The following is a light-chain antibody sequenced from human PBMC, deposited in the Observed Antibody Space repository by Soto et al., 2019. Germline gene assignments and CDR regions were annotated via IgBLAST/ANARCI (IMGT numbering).Light chain of an antibody. CDR1: QSVSSY. CDR3: QQRSNWPT. V-gene: IGKV3-11*01. J-gene: IGKJ1*01. CDR2: DAS. Sequence: EIVFTQSPATLSLSPGERATLSCRASQSVSSYLAWYQQKPGQAPRLPIYDASNRATGIPARFSGSGSGTDFTLTISSLEPEDFAVYYCQQRSNWPTFGQGTKVDIK.